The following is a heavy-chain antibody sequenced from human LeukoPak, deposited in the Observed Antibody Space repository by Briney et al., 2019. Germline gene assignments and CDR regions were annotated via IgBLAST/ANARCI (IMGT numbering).Heavy chain of an antibody. CDR1: GYTFTGYY. CDR2: INPNSGGT. Sequence: ASVKVSCKASGYTFTGYYMHWVRQAPGQGLEWMGWINPNSGGTNYAQKFQGRVTMTRDTSISTAYMELSRLRSDDTAVYYCARDFRTNGVCSTAFDYWGQGTLVTVPS. D-gene: IGHD2-8*01. CDR3: ARDFRTNGVCSTAFDY. J-gene: IGHJ4*02. V-gene: IGHV1-2*02.